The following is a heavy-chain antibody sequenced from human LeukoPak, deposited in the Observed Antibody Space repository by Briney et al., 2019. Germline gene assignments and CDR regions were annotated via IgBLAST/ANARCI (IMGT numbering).Heavy chain of an antibody. CDR2: INHSGST. Sequence: PSETLSLTCAVYGGSFSGYYWSWIRQPPGKGLEWIGEINHSGSTNYNPPLKSRVTISVDTSKNQFSLKLSSVTAADTAVYYCARGRGLYYYGSGSRRNYFDYWGQGTLVTVSS. CDR3: ARGRGLYYYGSGSRRNYFDY. CDR1: GGSFSGYY. J-gene: IGHJ4*02. D-gene: IGHD3-10*01. V-gene: IGHV4-34*01.